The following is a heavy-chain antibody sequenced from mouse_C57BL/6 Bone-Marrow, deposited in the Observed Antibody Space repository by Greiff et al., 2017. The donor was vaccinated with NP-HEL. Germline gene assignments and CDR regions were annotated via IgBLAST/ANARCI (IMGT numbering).Heavy chain of an antibody. D-gene: IGHD1-1*01. V-gene: IGHV1-55*01. CDR2: IYPGSGST. J-gene: IGHJ1*03. CDR1: GYTFTSYW. CDR3: ARRGTVVRYFDV. Sequence: VQLQQPGAELVKPGASVKMSCKASGYTFTSYWITWVKQRPGQGLEWIGDIYPGSGSTNYNEKFKSKATLTVDTSSSTAYMQLSSLTSEDSAVYDCARRGTVVRYFDVWGTGTTVTVSS.